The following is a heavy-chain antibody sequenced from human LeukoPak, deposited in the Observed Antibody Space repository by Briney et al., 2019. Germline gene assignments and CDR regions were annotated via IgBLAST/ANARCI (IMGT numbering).Heavy chain of an antibody. Sequence: AASVKVSCKASGYTFTGYYMHWVRQAPGQGLEWMGWINPNSGGTNYAQKFQGRVTMTRDTSISTAYMELSRLRSDDTAVHYCARDLNHSSGWEGVCYWGQGTLVTVSS. J-gene: IGHJ4*02. CDR2: INPNSGGT. CDR1: GYTFTGYY. CDR3: ARDLNHSSGWEGVCY. V-gene: IGHV1-2*02. D-gene: IGHD6-19*01.